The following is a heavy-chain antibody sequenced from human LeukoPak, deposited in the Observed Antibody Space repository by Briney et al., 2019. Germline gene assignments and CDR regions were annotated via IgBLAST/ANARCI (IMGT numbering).Heavy chain of an antibody. CDR1: GFTFSSYS. V-gene: IGHV3-48*02. J-gene: IGHJ4*02. CDR3: ARDSYCGGDCFSGFLDY. CDR2: ITSSSSTI. Sequence: GGSLRLSCAASGFTFSSYSMNWVRQAPGKGLEWVSYITSSSSTIYYADSVKGRFTISRDNAKNSLYLQMNSLRDEDTAVYYCARDSYCGGDCFSGFLDYWGQGTLVTVS. D-gene: IGHD2-21*02.